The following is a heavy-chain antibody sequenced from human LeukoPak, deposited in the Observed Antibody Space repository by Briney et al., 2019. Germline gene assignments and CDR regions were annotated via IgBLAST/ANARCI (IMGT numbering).Heavy chain of an antibody. Sequence: SETLSLTCTVSGGSISSYYWSWIRQPPGKGLEWIGYIYYTGSTNYNPSLKSRVTISVDTSKNQFSLKLSSVTAADTAVYYCARVGYFGSGNYYNDRGAFDYWGQGTLVTVSS. J-gene: IGHJ4*02. D-gene: IGHD3-10*01. CDR3: ARVGYFGSGNYYNDRGAFDY. V-gene: IGHV4-59*01. CDR1: GGSISSYY. CDR2: IYYTGST.